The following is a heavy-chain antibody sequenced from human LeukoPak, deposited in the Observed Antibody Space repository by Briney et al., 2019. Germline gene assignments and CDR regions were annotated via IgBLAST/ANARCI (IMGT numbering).Heavy chain of an antibody. CDR1: GRRLSSRSYL. CDR2: IYYSGST. J-gene: IGHJ4*02. CDR3: ARHGPSNYFWSGYYSGNFFDY. D-gene: IGHD3-3*01. V-gene: IGHV4-39*01. Sequence: SEPLSLTCSVSGRRLSSRSYLCRRICKPPGMGLEWYGSIYYSGSTYYNPSLRSRVTISVDTSKNQFSLKLSSVTAADTAVYYCARHGPSNYFWSGYYSGNFFDYGGQGTLVTVSS.